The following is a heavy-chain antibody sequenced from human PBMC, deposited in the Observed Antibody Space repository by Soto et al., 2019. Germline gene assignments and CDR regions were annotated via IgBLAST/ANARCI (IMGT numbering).Heavy chain of an antibody. CDR2: IKQDGSEK. J-gene: IGHJ6*02. CDR1: GFTFSSYW. Sequence: PGGSLRLSCAASGFTFSSYWLSWVRQAPGKGLEWVANIKQDGSEKYYVDSVKGRFTISRDNAKNSLYLQMNSLRAEDTAVYYCARIPAIRGLYYYYGMDVWGQGTTVTVSS. D-gene: IGHD5-18*01. CDR3: ARIPAIRGLYYYYGMDV. V-gene: IGHV3-7*01.